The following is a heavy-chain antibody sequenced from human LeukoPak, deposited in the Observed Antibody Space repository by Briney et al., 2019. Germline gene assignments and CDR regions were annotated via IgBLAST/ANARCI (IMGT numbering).Heavy chain of an antibody. V-gene: IGHV4-34*01. J-gene: IGHJ4*02. CDR2: INHSGST. Sequence: SETLSLTCAVYGGSFSGYYWSWIRQPPGKGLEWIGEINHSGSTNYNPSLKSRVTISVDTSISTAYLQWSSLRASDTAMYYCARTGYYPNDYWDQGTLVTVSS. CDR1: GGSFSGYY. D-gene: IGHD3-9*01. CDR3: ARTGYYPNDY.